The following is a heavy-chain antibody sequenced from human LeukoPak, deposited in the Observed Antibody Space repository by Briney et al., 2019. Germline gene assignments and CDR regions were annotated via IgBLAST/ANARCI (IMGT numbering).Heavy chain of an antibody. D-gene: IGHD1-1*01. CDR2: ISSNGATT. Sequence: GGSLRLSCVASGFTFTSYAMFWVRQAPGKGLEYVSAISSNGATTYYVDSVKGRFTISRDTSKNTLYLQMGSLRAEDTAVYYCARVEGWNPIDYWGQGTLVTVSS. V-gene: IGHV3-64*02. CDR1: GFTFTSYA. CDR3: ARVEGWNPIDY. J-gene: IGHJ4*02.